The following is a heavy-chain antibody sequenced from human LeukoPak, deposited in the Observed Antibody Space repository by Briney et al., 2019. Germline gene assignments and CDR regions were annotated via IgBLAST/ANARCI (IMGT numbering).Heavy chain of an antibody. CDR1: GGSISSGSYY. CDR2: IYTSGST. J-gene: IGHJ4*02. V-gene: IGHV4-61*02. Sequence: SQTLSLTCTVSGGSISSGSYYWSWIRQPAGKGLEWIGRIYTSGSTNYNPSLKSRVTISVDTSKNQFSPKLSSVTAADTAVYYCARDKSSGWYGEGVDYWGQGTLVTVSS. D-gene: IGHD6-19*01. CDR3: ARDKSSGWYGEGVDY.